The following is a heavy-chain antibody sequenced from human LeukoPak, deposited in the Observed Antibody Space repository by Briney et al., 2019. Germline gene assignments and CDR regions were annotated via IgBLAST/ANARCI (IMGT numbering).Heavy chain of an antibody. CDR3: ARAGYDFWSGYFFDY. J-gene: IGHJ4*02. V-gene: IGHV3-43*01. D-gene: IGHD3-3*01. CDR2: ISWDGGST. Sequence: GGSLRPSCAASGFTFDDYTMHWVRQAPGKGLEWVSLISWDGGSTYYADSVKGRFTISRDNSKNSLYLQMNSLRTKDTALYYCARAGYDFWSGYFFDYWGQGTLVTVSS. CDR1: GFTFDDYT.